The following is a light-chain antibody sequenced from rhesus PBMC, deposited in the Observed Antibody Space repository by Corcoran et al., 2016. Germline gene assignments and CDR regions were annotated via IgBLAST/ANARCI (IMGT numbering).Light chain of an antibody. CDR3: QQYDDRPYS. CDR1: QSISSW. J-gene: IGKJ2*01. V-gene: IGKV1-19*01. Sequence: GGTVTITCRASQSISSWLAWYQQKQGKAPKPLIYHASSLQSGVPSRFSGSGPGTDYTLTISSLQPEDFATYYCQQYDDRPYSFGQGTKVGIK. CDR2: HAS.